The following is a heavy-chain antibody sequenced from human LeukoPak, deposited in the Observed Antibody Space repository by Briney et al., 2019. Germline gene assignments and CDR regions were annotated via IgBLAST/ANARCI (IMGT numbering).Heavy chain of an antibody. J-gene: IGHJ5*02. CDR2: ISSSSSYI. CDR1: GFTFSSYS. V-gene: IGHV3-21*01. D-gene: IGHD2-2*03. Sequence: GGSLRLSCAASGFTFSSYSMNWVRQAPGKGLEWVSSISSSSSYIYYADSVKGRFTISRDNAKNSLYLQMNSLRAEDTAVYYCARGGYCSSTSCNLDYNWFDPWGQGTLVTVSS. CDR3: ARGGYCSSTSCNLDYNWFDP.